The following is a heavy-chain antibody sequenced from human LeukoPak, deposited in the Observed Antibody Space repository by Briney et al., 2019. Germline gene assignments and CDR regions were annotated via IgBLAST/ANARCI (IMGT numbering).Heavy chain of an antibody. V-gene: IGHV3-23*01. J-gene: IGHJ4*02. Sequence: GGSLRLSCEASGFTSHNHGMSWVRQAPGKGLEWISVISGSSMSTYYADSVKGRFTVSRDNSENTVYLQMSSLRVEDSAIYYCGKDSRPSVTTFRSRWTDYWGQGILVTVSS. CDR2: ISGSSMST. D-gene: IGHD4-11*01. CDR3: GKDSRPSVTTFRSRWTDY. CDR1: GFTSHNHG.